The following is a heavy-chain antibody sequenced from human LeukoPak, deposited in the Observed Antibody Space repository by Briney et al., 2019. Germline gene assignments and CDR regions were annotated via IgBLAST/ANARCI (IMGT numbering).Heavy chain of an antibody. V-gene: IGHV1-46*01. D-gene: IGHD3-22*01. Sequence: ASVKVSCKATGYTFTSYYMHWVRQAPGQGLEWMGIINPSGGSTSYAQKFQGRVTMTRDTSTSTVYMELSSLRSDDTAVYYCASLRDSSGYYPLEDYWGQGTLVTVSS. CDR3: ASLRDSSGYYPLEDY. CDR1: GYTFTSYY. J-gene: IGHJ4*02. CDR2: INPSGGST.